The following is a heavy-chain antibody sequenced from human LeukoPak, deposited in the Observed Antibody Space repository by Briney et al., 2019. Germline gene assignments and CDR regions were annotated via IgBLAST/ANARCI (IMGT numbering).Heavy chain of an antibody. J-gene: IGHJ6*03. CDR2: IYYSGST. D-gene: IGHD3-10*01. CDR3: ARGLKVRGVSYYYYYMDV. Sequence: SETLSLTCTVSGVSISSYYWSWIRQPPGKGLEWIGYIYYSGSTNYNPSLKSRVTISVDTSKNQFSLKLSSVTAADTAVYYCARGLKVRGVSYYYYYMDVWGKGTTVTVSS. CDR1: GVSISSYY. V-gene: IGHV4-59*12.